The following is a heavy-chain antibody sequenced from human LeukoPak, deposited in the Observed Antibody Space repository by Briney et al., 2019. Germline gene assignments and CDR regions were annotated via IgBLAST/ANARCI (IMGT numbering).Heavy chain of an antibody. J-gene: IGHJ6*03. CDR3: ARDYSSSWYATLGYYYYYMDV. CDR2: IYYSGST. Sequence: SQTLSLTCTVSGGSISSGDYYWSWIRQPPGKGLEWIGYIYYSGSTYDNPSLKSRVNISVDTSKNQFSLKLSSVTAADTAVYYCARDYSSSWYATLGYYYYYMDVWGKGTTVTVSS. V-gene: IGHV4-30-4*08. D-gene: IGHD6-13*01. CDR1: GGSISSGDYY.